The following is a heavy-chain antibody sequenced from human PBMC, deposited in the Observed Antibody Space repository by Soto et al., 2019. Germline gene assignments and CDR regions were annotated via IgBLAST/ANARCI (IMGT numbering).Heavy chain of an antibody. CDR1: GFTFSSYW. Sequence: EVQLVESGGGLVQPGGALRLSCAAPGFTFSSYWISWVRQAHGKGLAWVANIKQDGSATYYVDSVMGRFTISRDNAENSLYLQINSLRAEDTPVYYCARDRCRSTGCSDCYFDLWGRGNLVTVSS. CDR2: IKQDGSAT. V-gene: IGHV3-7*01. D-gene: IGHD2-2*01. J-gene: IGHJ2*01. CDR3: ARDRCRSTGCSDCYFDL.